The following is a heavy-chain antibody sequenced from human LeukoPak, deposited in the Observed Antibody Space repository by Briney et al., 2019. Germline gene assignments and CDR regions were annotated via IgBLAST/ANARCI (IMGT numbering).Heavy chain of an antibody. V-gene: IGHV3-43D*03. CDR2: ISWDGGST. CDR1: GFTFDDYA. CDR3: AKDIGYCSSTSCYYYYMDV. Sequence: PGGSLRLSCAASGFTFDDYAMHWVRQAPGKGLEWVSLISWDGGSTYYADSVKGRFTISRDNSKNSLYLQMNSPRAEDTALYYCAKDIGYCSSTSCYYYYMDVWGKGTTVTVSS. J-gene: IGHJ6*03. D-gene: IGHD2-2*01.